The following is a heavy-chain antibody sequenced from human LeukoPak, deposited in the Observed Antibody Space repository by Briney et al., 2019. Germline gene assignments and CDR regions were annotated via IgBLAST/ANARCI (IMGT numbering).Heavy chain of an antibody. D-gene: IGHD1-26*01. J-gene: IGHJ4*02. CDR1: GYTFTGYY. CDR2: INPNSGGT. V-gene: IGHV1-2*02. CDR3: ARNLGATSWYFDY. Sequence: ASVKVSCKASGYTFTGYYIYWVRQAPGQGLEWVGWINPNSGGTNNAQKFQGRVTMTRDTSISTAYMDLSRLRSDDTAVYYCARNLGATSWYFDYWGQGILVTVSS.